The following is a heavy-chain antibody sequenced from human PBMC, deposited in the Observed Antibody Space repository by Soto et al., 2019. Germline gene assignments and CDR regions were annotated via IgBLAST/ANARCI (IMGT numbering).Heavy chain of an antibody. V-gene: IGHV3-23*01. CDR1: GFTFSSYA. CDR2: ISDSGGST. Sequence: EVQLLESGGGLVQPGGSLRLSCAASGFTFSSYAMSWVRQAPGKGLEWVSIISDSGGSTFYADSVKRRSTISRDNPKNTLYLQMNSLTAEDTAVYYCAKHFINGEVDYWGQGTLVTVSS. J-gene: IGHJ4*02. CDR3: AKHFINGEVDY. D-gene: IGHD3-10*01.